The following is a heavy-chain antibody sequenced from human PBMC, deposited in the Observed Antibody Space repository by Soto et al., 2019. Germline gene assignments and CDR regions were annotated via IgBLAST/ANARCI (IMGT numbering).Heavy chain of an antibody. CDR2: ISGSGGST. V-gene: IGHV3-23*01. CDR1: GFTFSSYA. D-gene: IGHD3-3*01. CDR3: AKDLWEWFPAWSSYGMDV. Sequence: GCLRLSGSASGFTFSSYAMSWVRQAAGKGLEWVSAISGSGGSTYYADSVKGRFTISRDNSKNTLYLQMNSLRAEDTAVYYCAKDLWEWFPAWSSYGMDVWGQGTKVTVYS. J-gene: IGHJ6*02.